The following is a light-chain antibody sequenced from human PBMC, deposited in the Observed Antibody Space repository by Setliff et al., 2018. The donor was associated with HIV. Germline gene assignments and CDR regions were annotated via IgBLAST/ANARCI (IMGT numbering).Light chain of an antibody. CDR1: SSDVGASKS. CDR3: CSYAGNYVFV. Sequence: QSALTQPASVSGSPGQSITISCTGTSSDVGASKSVSWYQQHPGKVPKLVIYDDNNRPSGVSYRFSGSKSGNTASLTISGLQADDEADYYCCSYAGNYVFVFGGGTKVTVL. CDR2: DDN. V-gene: IGLV2-14*03. J-gene: IGLJ1*01.